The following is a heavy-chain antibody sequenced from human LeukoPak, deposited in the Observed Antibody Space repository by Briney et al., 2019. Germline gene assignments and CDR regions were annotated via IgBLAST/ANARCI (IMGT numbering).Heavy chain of an antibody. CDR2: IYYSGST. J-gene: IGHJ4*02. V-gene: IGHV4-59*12. CDR1: GGSISSYY. D-gene: IGHD1-26*01. CDR3: SRESGAFCPFGY. Sequence: PSETLSLTCTVSGGSISSYYWSWIRQPPGKGLEWIGYIYYSGSTNYNPSLKSRVTISVDTSKNQFSLKLTSVTAADTAIYYCSRESGAFCPFGYWGQGTLVIVPP.